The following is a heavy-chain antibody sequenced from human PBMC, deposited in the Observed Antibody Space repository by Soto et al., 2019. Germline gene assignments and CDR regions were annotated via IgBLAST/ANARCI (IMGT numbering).Heavy chain of an antibody. CDR1: GGSISSGGYY. V-gene: IGHV4-31*03. CDR2: IYYSGST. CDR3: AAEVGFGPLFDY. Sequence: QVQLQESGPGLVKPSQTLSLTCTVSGGSISSGGYYWSWIRQHPGKGLEYIGYIYYSGSTYYNPSRKSRVAISVDTSKNQFSLKLTSVTAADTAVYYCAAEVGFGPLFDYWGQGTLVTVSS. J-gene: IGHJ4*02. D-gene: IGHD3-3*01.